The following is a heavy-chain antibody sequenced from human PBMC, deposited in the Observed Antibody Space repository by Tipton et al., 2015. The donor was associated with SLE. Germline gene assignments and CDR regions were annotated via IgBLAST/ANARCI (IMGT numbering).Heavy chain of an antibody. Sequence: QLVQSGAEVKKPGSSVKVSCKASGGTFSSYAISWVRQAPGQGLEWMGGITAYNGNTKYVQKLQGRVTLTTDTSTSTAYMELKSLRSDDTAVYYCARDQGRTRYFQHWGQGTLVTVSS. V-gene: IGHV1-18*01. CDR3: ARDQGRTRYFQH. CDR2: ITAYNGNT. CDR1: GGTFSSYA. J-gene: IGHJ1*01.